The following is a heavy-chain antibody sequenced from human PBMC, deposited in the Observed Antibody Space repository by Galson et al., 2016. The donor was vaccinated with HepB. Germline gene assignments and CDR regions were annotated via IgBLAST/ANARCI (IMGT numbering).Heavy chain of an antibody. CDR1: GVSVSSAHYY. D-gene: IGHD5-12*01. Sequence: SETLSLTCTVSGVSVSSAHYYWSWIRQPPGKGLEWIGYIYDSGSTDYNPSLKSRLTISVDTSKNQFSLKLSSVTAADTAVYYCARELSTSGDDVALDIWGRGTMVTVSS. V-gene: IGHV4-61*01. CDR2: IYDSGST. J-gene: IGHJ3*02. CDR3: ARELSTSGDDVALDI.